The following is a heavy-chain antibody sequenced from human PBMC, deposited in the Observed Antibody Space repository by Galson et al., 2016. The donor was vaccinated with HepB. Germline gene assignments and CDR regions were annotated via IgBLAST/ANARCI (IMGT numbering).Heavy chain of an antibody. CDR3: ARWLAAHQRAFAY. CDR1: GYTFTNYG. J-gene: IGHJ4*02. D-gene: IGHD2-15*01. CDR2: ISAYNGNT. V-gene: IGHV1-18*01. Sequence: SVKVSCKGSGYTFTNYGLSWVRQAPGQGLEWMGWISAYNGNTNYAQKLQGRVTMTTDTSTNTAYMELRNLRSEDTAVYYCARWLAAHQRAFAYWGQGTLVTVSS.